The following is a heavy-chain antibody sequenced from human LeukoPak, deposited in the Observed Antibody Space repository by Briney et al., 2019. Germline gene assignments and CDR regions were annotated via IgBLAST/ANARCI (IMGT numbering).Heavy chain of an antibody. Sequence: GASVKVSCKASGYTFTGYYMHWVRQAPGQGLEWMGWINPNSGGTNYAQKFQGRVTMTRDTSISTAYMELSRLRSDDTAVYYCARSHHGLTTYYYDSSGYYLGYWGQGTLVTVSS. D-gene: IGHD3-22*01. CDR2: INPNSGGT. CDR1: GYTFTGYY. V-gene: IGHV1-2*02. CDR3: ARSHHGLTTYYYDSSGYYLGY. J-gene: IGHJ4*02.